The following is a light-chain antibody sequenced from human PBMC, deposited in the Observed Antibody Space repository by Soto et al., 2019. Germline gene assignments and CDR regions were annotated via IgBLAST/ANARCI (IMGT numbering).Light chain of an antibody. CDR1: QSVRTK. J-gene: IGKJ1*01. Sequence: EIVMTQSPATLSVSPGEGATLSCRASQSVRTKLAWYQQKAGQAPRLLIYGASTRATGVSDRFSGSGSGTEFTLTISSLQSEDSAVYYCQQYTNWPRTFGQGTKVDIK. V-gene: IGKV3-15*01. CDR3: QQYTNWPRT. CDR2: GAS.